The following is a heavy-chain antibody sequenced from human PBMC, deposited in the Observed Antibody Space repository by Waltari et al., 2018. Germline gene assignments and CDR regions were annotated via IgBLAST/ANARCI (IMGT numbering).Heavy chain of an antibody. V-gene: IGHV3-23*01. CDR3: SKAADYQLTGHFDL. CDR2: ISGGGHNT. D-gene: IGHD2-2*01. CDR1: RISVSTYA. Sequence: EVQLLESGGGLVQPGGSLRLSCVASRISVSTYAMNWVRQAPGKGLEWVSVISGGGHNTYYADSVKGRFVISRDNSKNTLYLQMNSLRAEDTALYYCSKAADYQLTGHFDLWGRGTRVTVSS. J-gene: IGHJ2*01.